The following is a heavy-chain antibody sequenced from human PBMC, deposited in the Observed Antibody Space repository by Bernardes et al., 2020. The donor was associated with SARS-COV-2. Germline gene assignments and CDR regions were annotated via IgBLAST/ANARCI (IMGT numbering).Heavy chain of an antibody. CDR2: IIPIFGTA. V-gene: IGHV1-69*13. CDR3: ARDPQLGYCSSTSCPGNYYYGMDV. Sequence: SVKVSCKASGGTFSSYAISWVRQAPGQGLEWMGGIIPIFGTANYAQKFQGRVTITADESTSTAYMELSSLRSEDTAVYYCARDPQLGYCSSTSCPGNYYYGMDVWGQGTTVTVSS. J-gene: IGHJ6*02. D-gene: IGHD2-2*01. CDR1: GGTFSSYA.